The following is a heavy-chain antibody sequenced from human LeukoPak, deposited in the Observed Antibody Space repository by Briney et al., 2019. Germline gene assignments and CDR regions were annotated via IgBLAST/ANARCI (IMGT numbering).Heavy chain of an antibody. J-gene: IGHJ6*02. CDR2: IIPILGIA. D-gene: IGHD3-10*01. CDR1: GGTFSRYA. Sequence: GASVNVSCKASGGTFSRYAISWVRQAPGQGLEWMGRIIPILGIANYAQKFQGRVTITADKSTSTAYMELSSLRSEDTAVYYCARDGGIGSGSYYNSNYGMDVWGQGTTVTVSS. CDR3: ARDGGIGSGSYYNSNYGMDV. V-gene: IGHV1-69*04.